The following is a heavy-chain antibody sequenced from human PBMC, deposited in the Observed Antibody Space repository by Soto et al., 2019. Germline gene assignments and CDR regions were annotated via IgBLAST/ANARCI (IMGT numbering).Heavy chain of an antibody. V-gene: IGHV3-30-3*01. CDR1: GFAFSSYA. CDR3: ARPFSSGWYGDFDF. Sequence: QVQLVEAGGGVVQPGRSLRLSCAASGFAFSSYAMHWVRRAPGKGLEWLAVISYDASNKYYADSVKGRFTISRDNSKKTMYLQMSSLRAEDTAVYYCARPFSSGWYGDFDFWGQGTLVAVSS. CDR2: ISYDASNK. D-gene: IGHD6-19*01. J-gene: IGHJ4*02.